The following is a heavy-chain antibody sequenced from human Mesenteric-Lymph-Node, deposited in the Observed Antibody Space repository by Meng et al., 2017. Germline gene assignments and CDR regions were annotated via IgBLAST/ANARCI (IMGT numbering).Heavy chain of an antibody. CDR1: GGSISSHY. D-gene: IGHD3-22*01. J-gene: IGHJ2*01. V-gene: IGHV4-59*08. CDR2: IYYSGST. Sequence: QVQLQESGSGLVKPSETLSLTCTVSGGSISSHYWSWIRQPPGKGLEWIGYIYYSGSTYYNPSLKSRVTISVDTSKNQFSLKLSSVTAADTAVYYCARGYYDSSGYGYWYFDLWGRGTLVTVSS. CDR3: ARGYYDSSGYGYWYFDL.